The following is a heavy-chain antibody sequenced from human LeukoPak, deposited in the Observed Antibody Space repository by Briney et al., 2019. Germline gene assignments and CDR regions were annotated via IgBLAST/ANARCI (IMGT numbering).Heavy chain of an antibody. CDR1: GFTFGDYA. Sequence: PGGSLRLSCTASGFTFGDYAMSWVRQAPGKGREGGGFIRSKAYGGTTEYAASVKGRFTISRDDSKSIAYLQMNSLKTEDTAVYYCTRDLYCSSTSCYPHFDYWGQGTLVTVSS. V-gene: IGHV3-49*04. D-gene: IGHD2-2*01. CDR2: IRSKAYGGTT. CDR3: TRDLYCSSTSCYPHFDY. J-gene: IGHJ4*02.